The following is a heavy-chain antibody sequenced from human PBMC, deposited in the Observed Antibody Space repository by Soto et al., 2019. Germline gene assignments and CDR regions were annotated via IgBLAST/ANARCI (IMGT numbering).Heavy chain of an antibody. V-gene: IGHV4-39*01. CDR2: IYYSGST. D-gene: IGHD2-2*01. CDR1: GGSISSSSYY. CDR3: ARHEVPLNWFDP. Sequence: SETLSLTCTVSGGSISSSSYYWGWIRQPPGKGLEWIGSIYYSGSTYYNPSLKSRVTISVDTSKNQFSLKLSSVTAADTAVYYCARHEVPLNWFDPWGQGTLVTVSS. J-gene: IGHJ5*02.